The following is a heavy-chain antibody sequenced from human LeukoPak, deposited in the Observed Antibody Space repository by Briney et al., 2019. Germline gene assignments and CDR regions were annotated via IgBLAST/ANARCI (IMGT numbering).Heavy chain of an antibody. CDR1: GFTFSSYG. CDR2: IWYDGSNK. CDR3: AKSVVATGRNYFDY. D-gene: IGHD5-12*01. Sequence: PGGSLRLSCAASGFTFSSYGMHWVRQAPGKGLEWVAVIWYDGSNKYYADSVKGRFTISRDNSKNTLYLQMNSLRAEDTAVYYCAKSVVATGRNYFDYWGQGTLVTVSS. V-gene: IGHV3-33*06. J-gene: IGHJ4*02.